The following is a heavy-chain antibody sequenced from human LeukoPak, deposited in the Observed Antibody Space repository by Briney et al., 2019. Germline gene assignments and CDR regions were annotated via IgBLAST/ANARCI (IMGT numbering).Heavy chain of an antibody. V-gene: IGHV4-59*01. Sequence: PSETLSLTCTVSGGSISSYYWSWIRQPPGKGLEWIGYIYCSGSTNYNPSLKSRVTISVDTSKNQFSLKLSSVTAADTAVYYCARDQATLTTPYGMDVWGQGTTVTVSS. CDR1: GGSISSYY. CDR2: IYCSGST. CDR3: ARDQATLTTPYGMDV. D-gene: IGHD3-3*01. J-gene: IGHJ6*02.